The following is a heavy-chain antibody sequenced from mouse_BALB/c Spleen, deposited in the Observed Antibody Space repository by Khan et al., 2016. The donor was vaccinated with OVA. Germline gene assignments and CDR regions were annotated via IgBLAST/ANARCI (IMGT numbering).Heavy chain of an antibody. D-gene: IGHD2-10*01. J-gene: IGHJ4*01. CDR3: ARAYYGNYREAMDY. V-gene: IGHV2-6-7*01. Sequence: VQLQESGPGLVAPSQSLSNTCTVSGFSLTGYGVNWVGQPPGKGLEWLGMIWGDGSTDYNSALKSRLNLSKDNSKSQVFLKMNSLQTDDTARYYCARAYYGNYREAMDYWGHGTSVTVSS. CDR2: IWGDGST. CDR1: GFSLTGYG.